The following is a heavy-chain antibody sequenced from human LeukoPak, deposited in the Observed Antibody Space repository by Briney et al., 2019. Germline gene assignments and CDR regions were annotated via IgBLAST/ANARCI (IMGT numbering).Heavy chain of an antibody. J-gene: IGHJ4*02. D-gene: IGHD6-19*01. Sequence: GGSLRLSCAASGFTFSIYSMNWVRQAPGRGLEWVAHINSDGSEKNYVDSVKGRFTISRDNARNSQFLHMNSLRAEDTAVYYCASGGGWVFFNWGRGTLVTVSS. CDR3: ASGGGWVFFN. V-gene: IGHV3-7*01. CDR1: GFTFSIYS. CDR2: INSDGSEK.